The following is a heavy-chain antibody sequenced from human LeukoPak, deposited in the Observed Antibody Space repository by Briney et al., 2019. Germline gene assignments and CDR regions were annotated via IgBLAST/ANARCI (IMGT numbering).Heavy chain of an antibody. J-gene: IGHJ4*02. D-gene: IGHD5-24*01. V-gene: IGHV4-31*03. Sequence: SETLSLTCTVSGGSISSGGYYWSWIRQHPGKGLEWIGYIYYSGSTYYNPSLKSRVTLSVDTSKNQFSLKLSSVTAADTAVYYCARVDEMATIYWGQGTLVTVSS. CDR1: GGSISSGGYY. CDR2: IYYSGST. CDR3: ARVDEMATIY.